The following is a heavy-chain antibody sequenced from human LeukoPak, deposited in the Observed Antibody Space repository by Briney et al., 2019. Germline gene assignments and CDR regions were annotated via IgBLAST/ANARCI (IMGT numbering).Heavy chain of an antibody. J-gene: IGHJ3*02. Sequence: GGSLRLSCAASGFTFSSYGMHWVRQAPGKGLEWVAVISYDGSNKYYADSVKGRFTISRDNSKNTLYLQMNSLRAEDTAVYYCATDRDDAFNIWGQGTMVTVSS. V-gene: IGHV3-30*03. CDR2: ISYDGSNK. CDR1: GFTFSSYG. CDR3: ATDRDDAFNI. D-gene: IGHD5-24*01.